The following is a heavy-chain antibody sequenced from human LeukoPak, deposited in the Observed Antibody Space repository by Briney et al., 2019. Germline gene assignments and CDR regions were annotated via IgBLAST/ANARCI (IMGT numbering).Heavy chain of an antibody. D-gene: IGHD5-18*01. CDR2: ISSSSSTI. J-gene: IGHJ4*02. Sequence: LTGGSLRLSCAASGFTFSSYSMNWVRQAPGKGLEWVSYISSSSSTIYYADSVKGRFTISRDNAKNSLYLQMNSLRAEDTAVYYCARDLSGVTGYTYGRGIDYWGQGTLVTVSS. V-gene: IGHV3-48*01. CDR3: ARDLSGVTGYTYGRGIDY. CDR1: GFTFSSYS.